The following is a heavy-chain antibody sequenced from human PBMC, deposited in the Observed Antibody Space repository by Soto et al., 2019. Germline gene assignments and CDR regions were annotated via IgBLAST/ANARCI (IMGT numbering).Heavy chain of an antibody. CDR3: ARQRGSGLYFDY. J-gene: IGHJ4*02. D-gene: IGHD6-19*01. V-gene: IGHV4-39*01. Sequence: SETLSLTCTVSGGSISSSSYYWGWIRQPPGKGLEWIGGIYYSGSTYYNPSLKSRVTISVDTSKNQFSLKLSSVTAADTAVYYCARQRGSGLYFDYWGQGTLVTVSS. CDR1: GGSISSSSYY. CDR2: IYYSGST.